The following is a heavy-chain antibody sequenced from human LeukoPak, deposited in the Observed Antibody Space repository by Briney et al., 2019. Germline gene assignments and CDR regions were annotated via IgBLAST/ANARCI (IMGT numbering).Heavy chain of an antibody. Sequence: PGGSLRLSCAASGFTGSNNYMSWVRQAPGKGLEWVSAIHSSGGTYYADSVKGRFTISRDTSKNTLYLQINSLRVEDTAVYYCIVFGDSNHWGQGTLATVSS. D-gene: IGHD4-17*01. CDR3: IVFGDSNH. CDR2: IHSSGGT. J-gene: IGHJ5*02. V-gene: IGHV3-53*01. CDR1: GFTGSNNY.